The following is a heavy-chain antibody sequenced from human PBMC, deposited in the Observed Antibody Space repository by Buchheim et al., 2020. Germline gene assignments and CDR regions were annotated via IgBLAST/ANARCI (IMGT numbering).Heavy chain of an antibody. D-gene: IGHD5-12*01. V-gene: IGHV3-7*01. J-gene: IGHJ6*02. CDR1: GFTFSSYW. Sequence: EVQLVESGGGLVQPGGSLRLSCAASGFTFSSYWMSWVRQAPGKGLEWVANIKQDGSEKYYVDSVKGRFTISRDNAKNSLYLQMNSLRAEDTAVYYCARAPYSGYDSPFWYYYYGMDVWGQGTT. CDR2: IKQDGSEK. CDR3: ARAPYSGYDSPFWYYYYGMDV.